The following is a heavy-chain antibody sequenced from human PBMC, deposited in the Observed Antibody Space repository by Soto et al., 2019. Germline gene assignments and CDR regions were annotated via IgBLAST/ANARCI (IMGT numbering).Heavy chain of an antibody. J-gene: IGHJ3*02. CDR3: AREVTYSYDSSGYTPGLFDI. D-gene: IGHD3-22*01. V-gene: IGHV1-69*01. CDR2: IIPICGAA. CDR1: GGTFSSYA. Sequence: ASVEVSCKASGGTFSSYAISWVRQAPGQGLEWMGGIIPICGAANYAQKFQFRVTITADESKSTAYRELSSLRSENTAVYYCAREVTYSYDSSGYTPGLFDIWGQGPMVTVPS.